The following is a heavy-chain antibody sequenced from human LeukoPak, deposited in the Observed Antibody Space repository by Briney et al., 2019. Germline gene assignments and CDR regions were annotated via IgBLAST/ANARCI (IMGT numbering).Heavy chain of an antibody. CDR3: ARGYSSSWYSFDY. CDR2: INHSGST. Sequence: SETLSLTCAVYGGSFSGYYWSWIRQPPGKGLEWIGEINHSGSTNYNPSLKSRVTISVDTSKNQFSLKLSSVTAADTAVYYCARGYSSSWYSFDYWGQGTLVIVSP. V-gene: IGHV4-34*01. D-gene: IGHD6-13*01. CDR1: GGSFSGYY. J-gene: IGHJ4*02.